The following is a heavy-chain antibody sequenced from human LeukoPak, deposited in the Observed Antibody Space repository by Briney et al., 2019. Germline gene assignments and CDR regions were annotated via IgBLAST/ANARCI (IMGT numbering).Heavy chain of an antibody. CDR1: GRSFSGYY. V-gene: IGHV4-39*01. Sequence: SETLSLTCAVYGRSFSGYYWGWIRQPPGKGLEWIGSIYYRGSTYYNPSLMSRVTIFVDTSKNQFSLKLSSVTAADTAVYYCARHGYCIGGSCYSWGYYYYMDVWGKGTTVTISS. J-gene: IGHJ6*03. D-gene: IGHD2-15*01. CDR2: IYYRGST. CDR3: ARHGYCIGGSCYSWGYYYYMDV.